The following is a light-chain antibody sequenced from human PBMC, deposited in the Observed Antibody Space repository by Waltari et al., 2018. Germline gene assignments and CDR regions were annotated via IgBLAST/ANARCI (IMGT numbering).Light chain of an antibody. V-gene: IGKV2-28*01. CDR2: LGS. CDR1: QSLLHSNGYNY. Sequence: DIVMTQSPLSLPVTPGEPASISCRSSQSLLHSNGYNYLDWYLQKPGQSPQLLIDLGSNRASGVPDRFSGRGSGTDFTLKISRVEAEDVGVYYCMQALQTPLTFGGGTKLEIK. J-gene: IGKJ4*01. CDR3: MQALQTPLT.